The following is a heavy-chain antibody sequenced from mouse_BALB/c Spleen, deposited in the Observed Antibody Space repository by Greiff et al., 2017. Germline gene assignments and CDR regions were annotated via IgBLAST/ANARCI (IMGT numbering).Heavy chain of an antibody. J-gene: IGHJ2*01. CDR3: ARGVDGYSDY. Sequence: EVQRVESGGGLVKPGGSLKLSCAASGFTFSDYYMYWVRQTPEKRLEWVATISDGGSYTYYPDSVKGRFTISRDNAKNNLYLQMSSLKSEDTAMYYCARGVDGYSDYWGQGTTLTVSS. V-gene: IGHV5-4*02. CDR1: GFTFSDYY. D-gene: IGHD2-3*01. CDR2: ISDGGSYT.